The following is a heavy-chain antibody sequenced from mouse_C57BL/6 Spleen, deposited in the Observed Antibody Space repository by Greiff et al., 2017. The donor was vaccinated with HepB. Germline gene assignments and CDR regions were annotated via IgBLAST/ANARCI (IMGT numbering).Heavy chain of an antibody. D-gene: IGHD2-4*01. CDR3: ARDGELRGYFDY. V-gene: IGHV5-2*01. CDR1: EYEFPSHD. CDR2: INSDGGST. Sequence: EVKVIESGGGLVQPGESLKLSCESNEYEFPSHDMSWVRKTPEKRLELVAAINSDGGSTYYPDTMERRFIISRDNTKKTLYLQMSSLRSEDTALYYCARDGELRGYFDYWGQGTTLTVSS. J-gene: IGHJ2*01.